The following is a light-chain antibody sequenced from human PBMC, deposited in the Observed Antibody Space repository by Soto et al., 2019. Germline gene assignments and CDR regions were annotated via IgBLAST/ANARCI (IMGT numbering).Light chain of an antibody. CDR1: ALPKQY. CDR2: KDS. CDR3: QSADSSGTYV. Sequence: SYELTQPPSVSVSLGQTARITCSGDALPKQYAYWYQQKPGQAPVLVIYKDSERPSGIPERFSGSSSGTTVTLTISGVQAEDEADYYCQSADSSGTYVFGGGTQLTVL. V-gene: IGLV3-25*03. J-gene: IGLJ7*01.